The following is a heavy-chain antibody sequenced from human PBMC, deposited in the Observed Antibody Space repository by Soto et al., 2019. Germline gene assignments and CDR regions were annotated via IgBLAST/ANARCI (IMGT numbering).Heavy chain of an antibody. V-gene: IGHV1-18*01. CDR1: GYTFTRYG. Sequence: QVQLVQSGAEVKKPGASVKVSCKASGYTFTRYGFSWVRQAPGQRLEWMGWISGYNENPNYAQKFQGRVTLTTDTSTSTAYMELRSLRSDDTALYYCARDIHADYPEYWGQGTLVTVSS. J-gene: IGHJ4*02. CDR3: ARDIHADYPEY. CDR2: ISGYNENP. D-gene: IGHD4-17*01.